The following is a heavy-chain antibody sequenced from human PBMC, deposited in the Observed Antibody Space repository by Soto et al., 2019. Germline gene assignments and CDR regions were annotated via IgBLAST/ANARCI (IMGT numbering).Heavy chain of an antibody. CDR2: TFCRSKWFN. CDR3: AREGQYCNGYNRFWVNAFDI. D-gene: IGHD5-18*01. Sequence: QVQLQQSGPGLVKPSQTLSVTCSISGDSVSSNDAAWNWIRQSPSRGLEWLGRTFCRSKWFNEYAESVKGQITSSPDTSKNQFPLNLNSVSPEDTAVYYCAREGQYCNGYNRFWVNAFDIWGHGTTVNVSS. J-gene: IGHJ3*02. CDR1: GDSVSSNDAA. V-gene: IGHV6-1*01.